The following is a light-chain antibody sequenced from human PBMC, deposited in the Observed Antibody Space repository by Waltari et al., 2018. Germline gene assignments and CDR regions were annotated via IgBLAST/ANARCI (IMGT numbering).Light chain of an antibody. Sequence: YELTQPSPVSVSPGQTARITCSGHALPRQYVSWYQQQPGQAPSLVMFKDSERPSGVPNRFAGSSSGTTATLTISGAQAEDEADYYCQSADSSSTFQGVFGGGTKLTVL. CDR1: ALPRQY. J-gene: IGLJ3*02. CDR3: QSADSSSTFQGV. V-gene: IGLV3-25*03. CDR2: KDS.